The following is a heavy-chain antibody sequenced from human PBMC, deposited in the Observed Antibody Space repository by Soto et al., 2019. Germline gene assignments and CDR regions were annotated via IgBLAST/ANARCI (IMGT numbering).Heavy chain of an antibody. CDR1: GFTFSSYA. V-gene: IGHV3-23*01. Sequence: EVQLLESGGGLSPGGSLRLSCAASGFTFSSYAMSWVRQAPGKGLERVSAISGNGGGTYYADSVKGRFTISRDNSKNMLFLQMNSLRAEDTAVYYCAKDLRAVSTVTRADSWGLGTLVTVSS. CDR2: ISGNGGGT. J-gene: IGHJ4*02. D-gene: IGHD4-17*01. CDR3: AKDLRAVSTVTRADS.